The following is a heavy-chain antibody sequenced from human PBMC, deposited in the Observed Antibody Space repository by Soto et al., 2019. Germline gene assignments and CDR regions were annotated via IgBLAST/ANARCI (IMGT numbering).Heavy chain of an antibody. CDR2: ITFDGTIK. Sequence: VGSLRLSCAGSGFTFSSFGLHWVRQAPGKGLEWLAVITFDGTIKYYADSVRGRFTVSRDNSQRILWLQMSSLRPEDTAVYYCARDGEEYNWNAELYYFTHLGQGA. D-gene: IGHD1-20*01. CDR1: GFTFSSFG. CDR3: ARDGEEYNWNAELYYFTH. J-gene: IGHJ4*02. V-gene: IGHV3-30-3*01.